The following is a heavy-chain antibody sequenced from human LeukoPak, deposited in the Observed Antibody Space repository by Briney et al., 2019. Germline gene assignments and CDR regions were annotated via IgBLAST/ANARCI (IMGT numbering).Heavy chain of an antibody. Sequence: PGGSLRLSCAASGFTFSSYTMNWVRQAPGKGLEWVANIKQDGSEKYYVDSVKGRFTISRDNAKNSLYLQMNSLRAEDTAVYYCARGASGSYAGDYFDYWGQGTLVTVSS. CDR2: IKQDGSEK. D-gene: IGHD1-26*01. CDR1: GFTFSSYT. V-gene: IGHV3-7*01. CDR3: ARGASGSYAGDYFDY. J-gene: IGHJ4*02.